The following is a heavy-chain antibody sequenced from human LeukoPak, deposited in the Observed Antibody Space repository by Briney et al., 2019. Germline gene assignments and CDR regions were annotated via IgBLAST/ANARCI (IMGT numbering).Heavy chain of an antibody. CDR2: INHSGST. Sequence: SETLSLTCAVYGGSFSGYYWSWIRQPPGKGLEWIGEINHSGSTNYNPSLKSRVTISVDTSKNQFSLKLSSVTAADTAVYYCARGASHYDFWSGYYTPPHFDYWGQGTLVTVSS. CDR1: GGSFSGYY. CDR3: ARGASHYDFWSGYYTPPHFDY. D-gene: IGHD3-3*01. V-gene: IGHV4-34*01. J-gene: IGHJ4*02.